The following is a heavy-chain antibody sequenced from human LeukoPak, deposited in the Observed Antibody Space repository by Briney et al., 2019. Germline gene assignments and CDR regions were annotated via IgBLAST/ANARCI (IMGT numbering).Heavy chain of an antibody. D-gene: IGHD3-3*01. CDR3: ARGRYYDFWSGYYADY. CDR2: INHSGST. J-gene: IGHJ4*02. CDR1: GGSFSGYY. Sequence: SETLSLTCAVYGGSFSGYYWSWIRQPPGKGLEWIGEINHSGSTNYNPSLKSRVTISVDTSKNQFSLKLSSVAAADTAVYYCARGRYYDFWSGYYADYWGRGTLVTVSS. V-gene: IGHV4-34*01.